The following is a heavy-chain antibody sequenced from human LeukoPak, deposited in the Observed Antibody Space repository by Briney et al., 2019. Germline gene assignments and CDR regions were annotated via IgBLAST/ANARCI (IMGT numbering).Heavy chain of an antibody. CDR1: GYTFTSYY. J-gene: IGHJ4*02. Sequence: GASVKVSCKASGYTFTSYYMHWVRQAPGQGLEWMGIINPSGGSTSYAQKFQGRVTMTRDMSTSTVYMELRSLRSDDTAVYYCARDGIGITMIVATTDDYFDYWGQGTLVTVSS. D-gene: IGHD3-22*01. CDR3: ARDGIGITMIVATTDDYFDY. V-gene: IGHV1-46*01. CDR2: INPSGGST.